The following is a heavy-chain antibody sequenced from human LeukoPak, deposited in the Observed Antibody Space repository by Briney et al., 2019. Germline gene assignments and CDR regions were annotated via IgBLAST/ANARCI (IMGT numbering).Heavy chain of an antibody. J-gene: IGHJ4*02. Sequence: SETLSLTCAVYGGSFSGYYWSWIRQPPGKGLEWIGEIKHSGSTNYNPSLKSRVTISVDTSKNQFSLKLSSVTAADTAVYYCARGLQDYDFWSGYYFLDYWGQGTLVTVSS. CDR2: IKHSGST. D-gene: IGHD3-3*01. CDR1: GGSFSGYY. V-gene: IGHV4-34*01. CDR3: ARGLQDYDFWSGYYFLDY.